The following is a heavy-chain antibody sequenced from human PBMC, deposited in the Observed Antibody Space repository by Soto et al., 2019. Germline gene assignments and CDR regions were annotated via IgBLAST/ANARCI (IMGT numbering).Heavy chain of an antibody. CDR3: TRHPYDFWSGYYYGMDV. J-gene: IGHJ6*02. CDR1: GFTFSGSA. D-gene: IGHD3-3*01. CDR2: IRSKANSYAT. Sequence: GGSLRLSCAASGFTFSGSAMHWVRQASGKGLEWVGRIRSKANSYATAYAASVKGRFTISRDDSKNTAYLQMNSLKTEDTAVYYCTRHPYDFWSGYYYGMDVWGQGTTVTVSS. V-gene: IGHV3-73*01.